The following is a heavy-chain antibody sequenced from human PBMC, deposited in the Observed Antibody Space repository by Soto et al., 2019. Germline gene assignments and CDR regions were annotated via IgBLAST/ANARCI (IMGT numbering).Heavy chain of an antibody. V-gene: IGHV3-74*01. CDR2: INGDGSST. CDR3: ARDDEGGSYCDLGY. D-gene: IGHD3-10*01. Sequence: GGSLRLSCAASGFTFRRYWMHWVRQASGKGLVWVSRINGDGSSTSYADSVKGRFTISRDNSKNTLYLQMNSLRTEDTAIYYCARDDEGGSYCDLGYWGQGTLVTVSS. J-gene: IGHJ4*02. CDR1: GFTFRRYW.